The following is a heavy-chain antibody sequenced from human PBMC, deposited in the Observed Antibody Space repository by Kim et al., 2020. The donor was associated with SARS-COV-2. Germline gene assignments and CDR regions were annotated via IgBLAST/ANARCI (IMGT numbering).Heavy chain of an antibody. V-gene: IGHV4-4*02. CDR1: GGSISSSNW. CDR2: IYHSGST. CDR3: ARDGGNSPWYYYGMDV. Sequence: SETLSLTCAVSGGSISSSNWWSWVRQPPGKGLEWIGEIYHSGSTNYNPSLKSRVTISVDKSKNQFSLKLSSVTAADTAVYYCARDGGNSPWYYYGMDVWGQGTTVTVSS. J-gene: IGHJ6*02. D-gene: IGHD2-21*02.